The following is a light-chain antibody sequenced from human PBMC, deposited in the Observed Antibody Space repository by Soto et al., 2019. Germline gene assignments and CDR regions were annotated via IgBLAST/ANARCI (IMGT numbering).Light chain of an antibody. CDR3: QQYNSYSPT. CDR2: KAS. V-gene: IGKV1-5*03. CDR1: QSISVW. Sequence: DIQMTQSPSTVSASVGDRVTITCRASQSISVWLAWYQQKAGKAPNLLIYKASRLESGVPSRFSGSGSETEFTLTISGLQPGDSATYYCQQYNSYSPTFGQGT. J-gene: IGKJ1*01.